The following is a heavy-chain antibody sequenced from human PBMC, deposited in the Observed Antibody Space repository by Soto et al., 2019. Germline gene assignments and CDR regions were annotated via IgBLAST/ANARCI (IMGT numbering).Heavy chain of an antibody. CDR3: AKDAVYNDGLWLMDH. V-gene: IGHV3-23*01. CDR2: IYGSGGGI. CDR1: GLPHRNFP. D-gene: IGHD2-21*01. Sequence: PRGSLRLPCTASGLPHRNFPMLWVRQPPGKGLECVSGIYGSGGGIEYADSVKGRFTISRDNSKNTVYLQMTDLRADDTAVYYCAKDAVYNDGLWLMDHWGQGTGVTVSS. J-gene: IGHJ4*02.